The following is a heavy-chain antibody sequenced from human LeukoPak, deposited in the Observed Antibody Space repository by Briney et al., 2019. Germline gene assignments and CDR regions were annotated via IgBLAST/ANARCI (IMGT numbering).Heavy chain of an antibody. CDR2: IGVSGGST. Sequence: GGSLILSCAASGLTFSEYAMSWVRQVPGMGLEWVSTIGVSGGSTNYADSVRGRFTISRDNSKNTLYLQISSLRADDTAVYYCAKGRVGTNGVLEHWGQGTLVTVSS. CDR1: GLTFSEYA. J-gene: IGHJ1*01. CDR3: AKGRVGTNGVLEH. D-gene: IGHD1-26*01. V-gene: IGHV3-23*01.